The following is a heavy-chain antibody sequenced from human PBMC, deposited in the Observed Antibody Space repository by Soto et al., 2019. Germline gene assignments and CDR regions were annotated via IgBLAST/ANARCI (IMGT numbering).Heavy chain of an antibody. CDR1: GFTFSSYA. D-gene: IGHD6-13*01. CDR2: IGDDGGST. CDR3: AKDRPRDYSVAAPKGDWFDP. Sequence: VQLLESGGGLVQPGGSLRLSCTASGFTFSSYAMTWVRQAPGKGLEWVSTIGDDGGSTYYADSVKGRFTLSRDNSKNTLYLQMNSLRAEDTAIYYCAKDRPRDYSVAAPKGDWFDPWGQGTLVTVSS. V-gene: IGHV3-23*01. J-gene: IGHJ5*02.